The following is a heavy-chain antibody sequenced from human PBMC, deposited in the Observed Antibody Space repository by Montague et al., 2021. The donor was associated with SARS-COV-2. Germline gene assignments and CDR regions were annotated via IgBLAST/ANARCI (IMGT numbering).Heavy chain of an antibody. D-gene: IGHD3-10*01. CDR1: GGSFSGHY. V-gene: IGHV4-34*01. CDR2: IIYSGST. Sequence: SETLSLTCAVYGGSFSGHYWSWIRQPPGKGLEWIGEIIYSGSTNYDPSLKSRVTISVDTSKNQFSLKLSSVTAADTAVYYCARGNSHYYGSGSYYAHYYGMDVWGQGTTVTVS. J-gene: IGHJ6*02. CDR3: ARGNSHYYGSGSYYAHYYGMDV.